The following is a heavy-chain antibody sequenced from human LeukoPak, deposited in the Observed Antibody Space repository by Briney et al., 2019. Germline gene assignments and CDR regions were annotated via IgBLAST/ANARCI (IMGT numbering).Heavy chain of an antibody. CDR1: GYTFPTSW. D-gene: IGHD1-26*01. CDR3: ARQRVGATGNSYYFDY. V-gene: IGHV5-51*01. Sequence: GEPLKISCKASGYTFPTSWIGRVRQIPGKGPEWMGVVYPGDSDTRYSPSFQGQVTISADKSISTAYLQWSSLKASDSAMYYGARQRVGATGNSYYFDYWGQGTLVTVSS. CDR2: VYPGDSDT. J-gene: IGHJ4*02.